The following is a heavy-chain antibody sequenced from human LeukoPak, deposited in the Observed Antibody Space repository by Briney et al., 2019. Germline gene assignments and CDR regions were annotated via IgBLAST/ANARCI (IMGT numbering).Heavy chain of an antibody. CDR3: AREVSYYVPPPGLDV. CDR1: GFTFRSYG. D-gene: IGHD3-16*01. CDR2: ISFDGNNI. Sequence: QSGRSLRLSCAASGFTFRSYGMHWVRQAPGKGLEWVAVISFDGNNIYYADSVKGRFTISRDNSKKTLFLQMHSLRAEDTAVYYCAREVSYYVPPPGLDVWGQGTTVTVSS. J-gene: IGHJ6*02. V-gene: IGHV3-30*03.